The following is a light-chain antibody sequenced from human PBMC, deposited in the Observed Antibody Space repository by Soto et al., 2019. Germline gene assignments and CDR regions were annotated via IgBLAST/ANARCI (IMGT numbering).Light chain of an antibody. CDR3: NSQRSSGTRV. V-gene: IGLV2-8*01. CDR2: EVS. Sequence: QSALTQPPSASGSPGQSVTISCTGTSSDVGAYNYVSWYQQHPGKAPKLMIYEVSKRPSGVPDRFSGSKSGYTASLTISGLQAEDEADYYCNSQRSSGTRVFGTGTKVTVL. J-gene: IGLJ1*01. CDR1: SSDVGAYNY.